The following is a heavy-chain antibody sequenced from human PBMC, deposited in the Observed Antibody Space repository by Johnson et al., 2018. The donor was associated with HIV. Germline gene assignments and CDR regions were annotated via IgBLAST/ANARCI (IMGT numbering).Heavy chain of an antibody. CDR2: ISGSGGST. D-gene: IGHD5-24*01. V-gene: IGHV3-23*04. J-gene: IGHJ3*02. CDR1: GFSFDSHA. Sequence: VQLVESGGGLVKPGGSLRLSCAASGFSFDSHAINWVRQAPGKGLQWVSAISGSGGSTYYADSVKGRFTISRDNSKNTLYLQMNSLRAEDTAVYYCAKDCGRWLQSDAFDIWGQGTMVTVSS. CDR3: AKDCGRWLQSDAFDI.